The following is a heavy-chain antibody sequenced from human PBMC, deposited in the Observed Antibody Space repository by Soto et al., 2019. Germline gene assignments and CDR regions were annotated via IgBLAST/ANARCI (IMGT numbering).Heavy chain of an antibody. J-gene: IGHJ4*02. CDR2: IIPIFGTA. D-gene: IGHD6-6*01. V-gene: IGHV1-69*13. CDR1: GGTYSSYA. CDR3: ARTLGGRHQIPDKFVY. Sequence: SVKVSCKESGGTYSSYAISWVRQAPGQGLEWMGGIIPIFGTANYAQKFQGRVTITADESTRTAYMELSSLRSEDTAVYYCARTLGGRHQIPDKFVYWGEATLVSVSS.